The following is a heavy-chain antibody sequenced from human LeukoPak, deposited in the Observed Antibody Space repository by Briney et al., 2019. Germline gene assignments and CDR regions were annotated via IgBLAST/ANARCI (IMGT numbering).Heavy chain of an antibody. D-gene: IGHD6-13*01. J-gene: IGHJ4*01. CDR1: GFTFSSYA. V-gene: IGHV3-23*01. Sequence: GGSLRLSCAASGFTFSSYAMSWVRQAPGKGLEWVSAISGSGGSTYYADSVKGRFTISRDNSKNTLYLQMNSLRAEDTAVYYCAKIYPGYSSSPVFDYWGQEPWSPSPQ. CDR2: ISGSGGST. CDR3: AKIYPGYSSSPVFDY.